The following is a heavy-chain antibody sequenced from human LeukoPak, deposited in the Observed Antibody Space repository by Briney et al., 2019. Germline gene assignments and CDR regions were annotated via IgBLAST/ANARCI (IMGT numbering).Heavy chain of an antibody. J-gene: IGHJ4*02. CDR3: ARDSDY. CDR1: GFTFSSHS. Sequence: GGSLRLSCAASGFTFSSHSMNWVRQAPGKGLEWVSYISSSSSTIYYADSVKGRFTISRDNAKNSLYLQMNSLRAEDTAVYYCARDSDYWGQGTLVTVSS. CDR2: ISSSSSTI. V-gene: IGHV3-48*01.